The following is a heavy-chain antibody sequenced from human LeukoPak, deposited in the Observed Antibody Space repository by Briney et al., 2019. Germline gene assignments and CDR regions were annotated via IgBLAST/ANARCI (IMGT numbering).Heavy chain of an antibody. Sequence: GGSLRLSCAASGFTFSSYTMNWVRQAPGKGLEWVSSTSYSISYIYYADSVKGRFTISRDNAKNSLYLQMNSLRAEDTAVYYCARGHEGYWFDPWGQGTLVTVSS. CDR2: TSYSISYI. J-gene: IGHJ5*02. CDR1: GFTFSSYT. CDR3: ARGHEGYWFDP. V-gene: IGHV3-21*01.